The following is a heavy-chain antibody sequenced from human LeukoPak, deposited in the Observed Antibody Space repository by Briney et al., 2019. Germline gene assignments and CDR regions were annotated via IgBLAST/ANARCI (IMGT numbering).Heavy chain of an antibody. D-gene: IGHD5-18*01. CDR2: IWYDGSNK. Sequence: GGSLRLSCAASGFSFSNYWMHWVRQAPGKGLEWVAVIWYDGSNKYYADSVKGRFTISRDNSKNTLYLQMNSLRAEDTAVYYCARDHHIGRYSYGAVDYWGQGTLVTVSS. V-gene: IGHV3-33*08. CDR1: GFSFSNYW. CDR3: ARDHHIGRYSYGAVDY. J-gene: IGHJ4*02.